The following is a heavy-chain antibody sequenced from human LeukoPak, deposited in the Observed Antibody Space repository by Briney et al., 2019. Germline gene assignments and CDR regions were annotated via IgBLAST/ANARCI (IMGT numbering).Heavy chain of an antibody. D-gene: IGHD3-22*01. CDR2: ISAYNGNT. CDR1: GYTFTSYG. CDR3: ARYRYYYDTIPLDY. Sequence: ASVKVSCKASGYTFTSYGISWVRQAPGQGLEWMGWISAYNGNTNYAQKLQGRVTMTTDTSTSTAYMELRSLRSDDTAVYYCARYRYYYDTIPLDYWGQGTLVTVSS. J-gene: IGHJ4*02. V-gene: IGHV1-18*01.